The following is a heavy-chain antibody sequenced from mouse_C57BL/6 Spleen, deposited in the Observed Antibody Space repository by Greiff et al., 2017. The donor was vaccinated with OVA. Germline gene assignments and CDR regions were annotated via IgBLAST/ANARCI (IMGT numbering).Heavy chain of an antibody. CDR2: IYPGSGST. D-gene: IGHD2-1*01. V-gene: IGHV1-55*01. CDR1: GYTFTSYW. Sequence: QVQLQQPGAELVKPGASVKMSCKASGYTFTSYWITWVKQRPGQGLEWMGDIYPGSGSTNYNEKFKSKATLTVDTSSSTAYMQLSSLTSEDSAVYYCARRGGNYVGAMDYWGQGTSVTVSS. J-gene: IGHJ4*01. CDR3: ARRGGNYVGAMDY.